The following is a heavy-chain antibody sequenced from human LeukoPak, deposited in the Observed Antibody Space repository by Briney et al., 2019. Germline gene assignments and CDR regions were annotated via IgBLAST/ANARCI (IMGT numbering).Heavy chain of an antibody. J-gene: IGHJ4*02. Sequence: GALRLSCAASGFTFSSYAMNWVRQAPGQGLEWVSVISGSGGCTYYADSVKGRFTFSRDNSNNTLYLQMNSLRAEDTALYYCARSAYSSGWYADYWGQGAPVTVTS. V-gene: IGHV3-23*01. CDR2: ISGSGGCT. D-gene: IGHD6-13*01. CDR1: GFTFSSYA. CDR3: ARSAYSSGWYADY.